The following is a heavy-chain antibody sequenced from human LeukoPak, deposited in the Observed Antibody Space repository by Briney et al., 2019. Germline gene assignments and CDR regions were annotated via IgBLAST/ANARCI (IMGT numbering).Heavy chain of an antibody. V-gene: IGHV3-23*01. J-gene: IGHJ4*02. CDR1: GFTFSSYA. Sequence: PGGSLRLSCAASGFTFSSYAMSWVRQAPGKGLDWVSNISGSGGSTYYADSVKGRFSISRDNSKNTLYLQMNSLRAEDTAVYYCAKDLEHSWNDALDYWGQGTLVTVSS. CDR2: ISGSGGST. CDR3: AKDLEHSWNDALDY. D-gene: IGHD1-1*01.